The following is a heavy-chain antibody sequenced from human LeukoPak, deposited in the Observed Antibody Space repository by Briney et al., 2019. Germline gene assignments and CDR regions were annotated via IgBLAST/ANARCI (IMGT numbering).Heavy chain of an antibody. Sequence: GGSLRLSCAASGFTFSHYGMHWVRQAPGKGLEWVAFIRFDGSDTYYEESVKGRFTVSRDNSKDALDLQMNSLRAEDTAMYYCARSLSAGSGWYYFDYGAREPWSPSPQ. CDR1: GFTFSHYG. V-gene: IGHV3-30*02. CDR3: ARSLSAGSGWYYFDY. CDR2: IRFDGSDT. D-gene: IGHD6-19*01. J-gene: IGHJ4*02.